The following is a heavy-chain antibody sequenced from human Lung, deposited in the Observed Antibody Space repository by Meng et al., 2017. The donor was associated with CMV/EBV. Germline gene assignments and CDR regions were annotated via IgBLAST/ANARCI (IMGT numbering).Heavy chain of an antibody. CDR3: ARHQNGGTYPLDY. D-gene: IGHD3-16*02. CDR1: GGSISTYY. V-gene: IGHV4-59*08. Sequence: GRRQESGPGLWNPSATLPLPCAVSGGSISTYYWSWIRQPPGKGLEWIGNNYYSGSTNYNPSLASRVTISVDSSKNQFSLKLSSVTAADTAVYYCARHQNGGTYPLDYWGQGTLVTVSS. CDR2: NYYSGST. J-gene: IGHJ4*02.